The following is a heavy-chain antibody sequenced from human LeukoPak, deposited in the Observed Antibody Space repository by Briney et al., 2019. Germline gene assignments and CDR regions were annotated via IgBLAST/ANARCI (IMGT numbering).Heavy chain of an antibody. Sequence: PSETLSLTCTVSGVSTTSYHWSWIRQPAGKGLEWIGRIHASGTSNYNPSLKSRVTMSVDTSKNQFSLKLTPVTAADTAVYYCARDGLYSYGYSYFDYWGQGTLVTVSS. J-gene: IGHJ4*02. CDR1: GVSTTSYH. CDR2: IHASGTS. D-gene: IGHD5-18*01. V-gene: IGHV4-4*07. CDR3: ARDGLYSYGYSYFDY.